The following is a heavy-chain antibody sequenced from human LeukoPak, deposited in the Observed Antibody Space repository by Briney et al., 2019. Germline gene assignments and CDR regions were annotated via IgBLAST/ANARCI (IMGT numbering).Heavy chain of an antibody. Sequence: SSETLSLTCTVSGGSIFSSYWNWIRQPPGRGLEWIGYIYSTGITSYNPSLKSRGTISSATSKNQFSLRLNSVTAADTAFYYCARRAYFDTSGYSPAAGYFDLWGRGTLVTVSS. J-gene: IGHJ2*01. D-gene: IGHD3-22*01. CDR2: IYSTGIT. V-gene: IGHV4-59*08. CDR1: GGSIFSSY. CDR3: ARRAYFDTSGYSPAAGYFDL.